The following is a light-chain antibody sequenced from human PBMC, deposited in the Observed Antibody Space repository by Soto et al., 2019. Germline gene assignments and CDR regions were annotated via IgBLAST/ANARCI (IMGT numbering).Light chain of an antibody. Sequence: DIQMTQSPSSLSASVGDRITITCRASQSISRYLNWYQHKPGKAPKLLINAASSLERGVPSRFSGGGSGTDFTLNISSLQPDDFATYYCQQNYRATPWTFGQGTKMDIK. V-gene: IGKV1-39*01. CDR3: QQNYRATPWT. CDR1: QSISRY. CDR2: AAS. J-gene: IGKJ1*01.